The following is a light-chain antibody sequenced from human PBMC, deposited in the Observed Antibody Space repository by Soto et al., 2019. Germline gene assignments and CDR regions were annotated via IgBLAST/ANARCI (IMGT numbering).Light chain of an antibody. CDR2: DAS. Sequence: DIQMTQSPSSLSASVGDRVTITCRASQTISNYVNWYQQKPGKAPKLLIYDASSLQSGVPSRFSGTGSGTDFTLTINSLQSEDFASYYCQQSYTTPITFGQGTRLEIK. CDR1: QTISNY. CDR3: QQSYTTPIT. V-gene: IGKV1-39*01. J-gene: IGKJ5*01.